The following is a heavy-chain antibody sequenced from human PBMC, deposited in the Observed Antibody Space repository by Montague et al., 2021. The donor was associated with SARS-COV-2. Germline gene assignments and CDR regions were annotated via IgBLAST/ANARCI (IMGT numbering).Heavy chain of an antibody. V-gene: IGHV4-59*01. Sequence: SETLSLTCTVSGGSISSYYWSWIRQPPGKGLEWIGYMYYSGSTNYNPSLKSRVTISVDTSKNQFSLKLSSMTAAGTAVYYCAREGRGYCSSTSCQSASDIWGQGTMVTVSS. CDR2: MYYSGST. J-gene: IGHJ3*02. D-gene: IGHD2-2*01. CDR3: AREGRGYCSSTSCQSASDI. CDR1: GGSISSYY.